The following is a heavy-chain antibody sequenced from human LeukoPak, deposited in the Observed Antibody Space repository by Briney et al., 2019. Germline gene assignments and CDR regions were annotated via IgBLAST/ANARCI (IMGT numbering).Heavy chain of an antibody. CDR2: IYYSGST. D-gene: IGHD7-27*01. V-gene: IGHV4-30-4*01. CDR1: GGSISSGDYY. Sequence: SETLSPTCTVSGGSISSGDYYWSWIRQPPGKGLEWIGYIYYSGSTYYNPSLKSRVTISVDTSKNQFSLKLSSVTAADTAVYYCARSGDWGTFDYWGQGTLVTVSS. J-gene: IGHJ4*02. CDR3: ARSGDWGTFDY.